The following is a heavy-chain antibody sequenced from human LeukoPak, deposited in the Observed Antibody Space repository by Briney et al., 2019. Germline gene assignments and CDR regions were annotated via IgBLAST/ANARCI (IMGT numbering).Heavy chain of an antibody. CDR2: IKQDGSEK. D-gene: IGHD4-17*01. J-gene: IGHJ4*02. CDR1: GFTFSSYW. V-gene: IGHV3-7*01. Sequence: PGGSLRLSCAASGFTFSSYWMSWVRQAPGKGLEWVANIKQDGSEKYYVDSVKGRFTISRDNAKNSLYPQMNSLRAEDTAVYYCARDPFDYGDYGVDYWGQGTLVTVSS. CDR3: ARDPFDYGDYGVDY.